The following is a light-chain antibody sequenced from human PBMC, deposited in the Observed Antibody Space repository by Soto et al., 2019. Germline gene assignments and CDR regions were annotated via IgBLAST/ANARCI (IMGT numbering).Light chain of an antibody. CDR2: GAS. CDR3: QQYGSSPLT. Sequence: DIVLTQSPGTLSLSPGERATLSCRASQSVSSGYLAWYQQKPGQAPRLLIYGASSRATGIPDRFSGGGSGTDFTLTVSRLEPEDFAVYYCQQYGSSPLTFGRGTKVEIK. CDR1: QSVSSGY. V-gene: IGKV3-20*01. J-gene: IGKJ4*01.